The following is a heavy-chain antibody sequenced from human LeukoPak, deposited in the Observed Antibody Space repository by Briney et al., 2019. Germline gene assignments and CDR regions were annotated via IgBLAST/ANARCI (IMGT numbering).Heavy chain of an antibody. CDR2: ISSSSSYI. D-gene: IGHD5/OR15-5a*01. J-gene: IGHJ5*02. CDR1: GFTFSSCS. Sequence: GGSLRLSCAASGFTFSSCSMNWVRQAPGKGLEWVSPISSSSSYIYYADSVKGRFTISRDNAKNSLYLQMNSLRAEDTAVYYCARDGAEGVSAWFDPWGQGTLVTVSS. V-gene: IGHV3-21*01. CDR3: ARDGAEGVSAWFDP.